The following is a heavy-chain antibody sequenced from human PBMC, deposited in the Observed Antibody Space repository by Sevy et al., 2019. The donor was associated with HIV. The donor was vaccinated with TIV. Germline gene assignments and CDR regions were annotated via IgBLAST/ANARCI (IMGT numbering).Heavy chain of an antibody. CDR3: TRWKAAQSIFDY. CDR1: GFTFGDYC. V-gene: IGHV3-49*04. Sequence: QLGGPLRLSCTASGFTFGDYCMSWVRQAPGKGLEWVAFLKSDVYGGTVDHAASVRGRFVISRDDSKTIAYLQMNDLKTEDTGVYYCTRWKAAQSIFDYWGQGALVTVSS. J-gene: IGHJ4*02. CDR2: LKSDVYGGTV. D-gene: IGHD6-13*01.